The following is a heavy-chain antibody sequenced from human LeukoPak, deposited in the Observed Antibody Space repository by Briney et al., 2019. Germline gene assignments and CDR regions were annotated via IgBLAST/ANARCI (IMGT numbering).Heavy chain of an antibody. V-gene: IGHV3-23*01. Sequence: GGSLRLSCAASGFTFSSYAMSWVRQAPGKGLEWVSVISGSGGSTYHADSVKGRFTISRDNSKNTLYLQMNSLRAEDTAVYYCAKDIWDIVVVPAAIAYWGQGTLVTVSS. D-gene: IGHD2-2*02. CDR2: ISGSGGST. CDR1: GFTFSSYA. J-gene: IGHJ4*02. CDR3: AKDIWDIVVVPAAIAY.